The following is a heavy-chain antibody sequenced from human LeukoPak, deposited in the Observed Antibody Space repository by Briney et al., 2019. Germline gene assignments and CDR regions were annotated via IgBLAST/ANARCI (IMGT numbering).Heavy chain of an antibody. CDR2: IIPIFGTA. Sequence: SVKVSCKASGGTFSSYAISWVRQAPGQGLEWMGGIIPIFGTANYAQKFQGRVTITTDESTSTAYMELSSLRSEGTAVYYCAVKGVVTVFDAFDIWGQGTMVTVSS. J-gene: IGHJ3*02. CDR3: AVKGVVTVFDAFDI. D-gene: IGHD2-21*02. V-gene: IGHV1-69*05. CDR1: GGTFSSYA.